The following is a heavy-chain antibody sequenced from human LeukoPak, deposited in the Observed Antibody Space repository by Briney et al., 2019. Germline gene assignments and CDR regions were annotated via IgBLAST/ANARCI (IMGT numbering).Heavy chain of an antibody. CDR1: GFTFDDYA. CDR3: AKGGYDPDYYFDY. CDR2: ISWNGGST. Sequence: GALRLSCAASGFTFDDYAMHWVRQAPGKGLEWVSLISWNGGSTYYADSVKGRFTISRDNSENSLYLQMNSLRAEDTALYFCAKGGYDPDYYFDYWSQGTLVTVSS. J-gene: IGHJ4*02. V-gene: IGHV3-43D*03. D-gene: IGHD3-16*01.